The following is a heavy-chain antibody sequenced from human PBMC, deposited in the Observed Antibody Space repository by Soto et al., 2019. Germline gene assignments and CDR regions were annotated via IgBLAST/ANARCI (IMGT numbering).Heavy chain of an antibody. V-gene: IGHV1-69*08. CDR3: AREHYGDGPAGY. J-gene: IGHJ4*02. Sequence: QVQLVQSGAEVKKPGSSVKVSCKASGGTFSSYTISWVRQAPGQGLEWMGRIIPILGIANYAQKFQGRVTITADKSTSTAYMELSSLRSEDTAVYYCAREHYGDGPAGYWGQGTLVTVSS. D-gene: IGHD3-10*01. CDR2: IIPILGIA. CDR1: GGTFSSYT.